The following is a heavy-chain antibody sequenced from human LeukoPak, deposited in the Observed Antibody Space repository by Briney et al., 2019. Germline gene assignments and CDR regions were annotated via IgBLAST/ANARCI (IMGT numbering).Heavy chain of an antibody. J-gene: IGHJ5*02. D-gene: IGHD3-9*01. CDR2: INAGNGNT. CDR1: GYTFTSYA. CDR3: ARDDASDILTGYYFDP. V-gene: IGHV1-3*01. Sequence: GASVKVPCKASGYTFTSYAMHWVRQAPGQRLEWMGWINAGNGNTKYSQKFQGRVTITRDTSASTAYMELSSLRSEDTAVYYCARDDASDILTGYYFDPWGQGTLVTVSS.